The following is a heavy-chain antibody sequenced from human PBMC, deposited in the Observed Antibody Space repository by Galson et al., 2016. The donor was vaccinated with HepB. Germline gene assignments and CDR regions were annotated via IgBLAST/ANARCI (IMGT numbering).Heavy chain of an antibody. D-gene: IGHD1-14*01. J-gene: IGHJ4*02. V-gene: IGHV4-39*01. Sequence: SETLSLTCSVSGGSISSSTYYWGWIRQPPGKGLEWIGSFYYSGNTYYNPSLKSRVTISVDTSKNQFSLKLSSVTAADTAVYYCATRPDIGGYFDCWGQGTLVTVSS. CDR2: FYYSGNT. CDR1: GGSISSSTYY. CDR3: ATRPDIGGYFDC.